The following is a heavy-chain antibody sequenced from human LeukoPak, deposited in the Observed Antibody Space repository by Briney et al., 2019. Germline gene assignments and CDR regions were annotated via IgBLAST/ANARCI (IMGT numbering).Heavy chain of an antibody. CDR2: IIPIFGTA. J-gene: IGHJ4*02. Sequence: GASVKVSCKASGGTFSSYAISWVRQAPGQGLEWMGGIIPIFGTANYAQKFQGRVTITADESTSTAYMELSSLRSEDTAVYYCAREERVYYDSSGYYYFDYWGQGTLVTVSS. CDR3: AREERVYYDSSGYYYFDY. V-gene: IGHV1-69*13. D-gene: IGHD3-22*01. CDR1: GGTFSSYA.